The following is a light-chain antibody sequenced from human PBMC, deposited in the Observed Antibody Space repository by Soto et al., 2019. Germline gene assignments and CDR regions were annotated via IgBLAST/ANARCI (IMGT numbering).Light chain of an antibody. J-gene: IGKJ1*01. CDR1: QSVSSSY. Sequence: IVLTQSPAILALSPGDRATLSCRASQSVSSSYLAWYQHKPGQAPRLLIYGASIRATGIPDRFSGSGSGTDFTLTISRLEPEDFAVYYCQQYGSSPRTFGQGTKVDNK. V-gene: IGKV3-20*01. CDR2: GAS. CDR3: QQYGSSPRT.